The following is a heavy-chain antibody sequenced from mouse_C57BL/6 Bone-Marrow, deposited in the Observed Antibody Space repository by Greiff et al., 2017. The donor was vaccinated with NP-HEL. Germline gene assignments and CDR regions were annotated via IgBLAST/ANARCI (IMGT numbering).Heavy chain of an antibody. CDR1: GFTFSDYY. D-gene: IGHD1-2*01. V-gene: IGHV5-12*01. CDR2: ISNGGGRT. Sequence: VQLKESGGGLVQPGVSLPLSFSSSGFTFSDYYMYWVRQTPEKRLEWVAYISNGGGRTYYPDTVKGRFTISRDNAKNTLYLQMSRLKSEDTAMDYCARGYYGPMDYWGQGTSVTVSS. CDR3: ARGYYGPMDY. J-gene: IGHJ4*01.